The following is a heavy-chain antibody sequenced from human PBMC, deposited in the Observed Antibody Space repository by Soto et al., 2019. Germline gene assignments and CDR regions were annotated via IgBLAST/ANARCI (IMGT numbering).Heavy chain of an antibody. CDR2: VNWNGGST. CDR1: GFIFDDYG. J-gene: IGHJ4*02. D-gene: IGHD1-26*01. Sequence: EVQLVESGGGVLRPGASLRLSCAASGFIFDDYGMSWARQAPGKGLEWVSGVNWNGGSTGYADSVKGRFTISSDNAKNFLFLQMNSLRVEETAFYYCVRGASLNFDYWGQGTLVTVSS. V-gene: IGHV3-20*04. CDR3: VRGASLNFDY.